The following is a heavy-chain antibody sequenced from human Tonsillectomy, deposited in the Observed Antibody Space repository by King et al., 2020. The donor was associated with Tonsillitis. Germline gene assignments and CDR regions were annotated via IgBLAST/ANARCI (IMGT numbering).Heavy chain of an antibody. D-gene: IGHD1-26*01. CDR3: VRDKSVGPPDDVFEI. J-gene: IGHJ3*02. CDR1: GFTFSNYG. V-gene: IGHV3-33*01. Sequence: VQLVESGGGVVQPGRSLRLSCAASGFTFSNYGMHWVRQAPGKGLEWVARIWNDGRNKYYVDSVKGRFTISRDNSKNTLYLQMNSLRVEDTAVYYCVRDKSVGPPDDVFEIWGQGTLVTVSS. CDR2: IWNDGRNK.